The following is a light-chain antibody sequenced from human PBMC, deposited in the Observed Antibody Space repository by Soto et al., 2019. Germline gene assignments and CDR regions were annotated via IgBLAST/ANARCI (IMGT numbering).Light chain of an antibody. CDR2: GSN. CDR3: CSYAGTYTRV. CDR1: TPNIGYNS. V-gene: IGLV1-44*01. Sequence: QSVLTQPPSASGTPGQRVTISCSGDTPNIGYNSVNWYQQLPGTAPKLLIWGSNQRPSGVPYRFSGSKSGNTASLTISGLQAEDEADYYCCSYAGTYTRVFGAGTKVTVL. J-gene: IGLJ1*01.